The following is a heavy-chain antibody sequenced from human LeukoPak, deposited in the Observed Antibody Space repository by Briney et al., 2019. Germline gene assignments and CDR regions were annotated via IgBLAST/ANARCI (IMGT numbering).Heavy chain of an antibody. V-gene: IGHV3-48*04. Sequence: PGGSLRLSCAASGFTFSSYSMNWVRQAPGKGLEWVSYISSSSSTIYYADSVKGRFTISRDNAKNSLYLQMNSLRAEDTAVYYCARDTAPDYDYVWGSYSNWFDPWGQGTLVTVSS. CDR1: GFTFSSYS. J-gene: IGHJ5*02. CDR3: ARDTAPDYDYVWGSYSNWFDP. CDR2: ISSSSSTI. D-gene: IGHD3-16*01.